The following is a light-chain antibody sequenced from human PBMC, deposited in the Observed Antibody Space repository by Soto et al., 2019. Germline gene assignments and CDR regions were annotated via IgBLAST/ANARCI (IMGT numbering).Light chain of an antibody. CDR2: EAF. J-gene: IGKJ1*01. CDR1: QTFNSW. Sequence: DIQMTQSPPRMYASVGDTITITCRASQTFNSWVTLYQQKPGKAPKLLIYEAFTLQSGVSSRFSGNGSGTEFSLTISSLQADDFGSYYCQHYNTWTFGPGTKVDIK. V-gene: IGKV1-5*01. CDR3: QHYNTWT.